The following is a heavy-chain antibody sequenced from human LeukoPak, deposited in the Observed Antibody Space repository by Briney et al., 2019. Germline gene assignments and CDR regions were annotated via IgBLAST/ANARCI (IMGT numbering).Heavy chain of an antibody. V-gene: IGHV5-10-1*01. CDR3: ARRGRYSGSYYSLGY. CDR2: IDPSDSYT. CDR1: GYSFTTYC. J-gene: IGHJ4*02. Sequence: GESLTTSSKGSGYSFTTYCFSWVRQMPGQGLEWMGRIDPSDSYTDYSPSFQGHVSISVDKSISTAYLQWSSLKASDTAMYCCARRGRYSGSYYSLGYWGQGTLVTVSS. D-gene: IGHD1-26*01.